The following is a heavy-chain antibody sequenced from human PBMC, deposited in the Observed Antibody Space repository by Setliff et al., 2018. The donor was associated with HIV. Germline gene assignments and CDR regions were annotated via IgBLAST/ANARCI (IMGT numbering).Heavy chain of an antibody. CDR2: ISTYNGNT. D-gene: IGHD3-9*01. CDR1: GYMFASYG. V-gene: IGHV1-18*01. Sequence: GASVKVSCKASGYMFASYGIGWVRQAPGQGLEWMAWISTYNGNTNYAPQFQGRVSVTTDTATSTVHMELRSLRSDDTAVYYCARGSLLGYFDWLFPDWGQGTLVTVS. J-gene: IGHJ4*02. CDR3: ARGSLLGYFDWLFPD.